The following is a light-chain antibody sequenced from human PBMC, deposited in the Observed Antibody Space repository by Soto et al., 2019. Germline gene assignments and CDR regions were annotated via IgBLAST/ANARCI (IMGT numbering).Light chain of an antibody. Sequence: DLQMTQSPSSLSASVGDRVTITCRASQGISNYLAWYQQKPGKVPKLLIYSASTLQLGVPSRFSGSGSGTGFTLTISSLQPEDVATYYCQKHNSAPFTFGPGTKVDIK. V-gene: IGKV1-27*01. J-gene: IGKJ3*01. CDR3: QKHNSAPFT. CDR1: QGISNY. CDR2: SAS.